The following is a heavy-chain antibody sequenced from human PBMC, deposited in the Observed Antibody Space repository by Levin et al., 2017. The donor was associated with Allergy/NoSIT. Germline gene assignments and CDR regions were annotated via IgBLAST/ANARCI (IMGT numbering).Heavy chain of an antibody. CDR3: ARDPKTGYSSSWSGSYYYYGMDV. CDR2: IWYDGSNK. Sequence: GGSLRLSCAASGFTFSSYGMHWVRQAPGKGLEWVAVIWYDGSNKYYADSVKGRFTISRDNSKNTLYLQMNSLRAEDTAVYYCARDPKTGYSSSWSGSYYYYGMDVWGQGTTVTVSS. CDR1: GFTFSSYG. J-gene: IGHJ6*02. V-gene: IGHV3-33*01. D-gene: IGHD6-13*01.